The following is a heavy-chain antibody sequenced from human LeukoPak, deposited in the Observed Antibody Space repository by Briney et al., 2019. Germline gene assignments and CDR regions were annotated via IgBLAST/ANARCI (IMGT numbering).Heavy chain of an antibody. D-gene: IGHD5-12*01. CDR3: AKDSHPARYSGYVGIVDY. V-gene: IGHV3-30*02. Sequence: SGGSLRLSCAASGFTFSSYGMHWVRQAPGKGLEWVAFIRYDGSNKYYADSVKGRFTISRDNSKNTLYLQMNSLRAEDTAVYYCAKDSHPARYSGYVGIVDYWGQGTLVTVSS. CDR2: IRYDGSNK. CDR1: GFTFSSYG. J-gene: IGHJ4*02.